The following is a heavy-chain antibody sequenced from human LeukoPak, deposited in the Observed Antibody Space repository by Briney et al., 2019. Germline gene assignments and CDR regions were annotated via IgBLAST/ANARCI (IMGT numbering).Heavy chain of an antibody. CDR1: GFTFSSCG. CDR3: AEVASTVTTRYFDY. CDR2: IRHDGSSK. Sequence: GGSLRLSCAASGFTFSSCGMHWVRQAPGKGLEWVAFIRHDGSSKHYGDSVKGRFTISRDNSKNTLYLQMNSLRVEDTAVYYCAEVASTVTTRYFDYWGQGTLVVVS. V-gene: IGHV3-30*02. J-gene: IGHJ4*02. D-gene: IGHD4-17*01.